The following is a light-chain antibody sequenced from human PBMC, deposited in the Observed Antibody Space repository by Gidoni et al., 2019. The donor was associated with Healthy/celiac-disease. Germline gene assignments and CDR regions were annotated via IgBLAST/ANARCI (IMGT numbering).Light chain of an antibody. CDR1: RLRSYY. V-gene: IGLV3-19*01. J-gene: IGLJ2*01. CDR3: NSRDSSGNHLV. Sequence: SSELTQDPAVSVALGQTARITCQGDRLRSYYASWYQQKPGQAPVLVIYGKNNRPSGIPDRFSGSSSGNTASLTITGAQAEDEADYYCNSRDSSGNHLVFGGGTKLTVL. CDR2: GKN.